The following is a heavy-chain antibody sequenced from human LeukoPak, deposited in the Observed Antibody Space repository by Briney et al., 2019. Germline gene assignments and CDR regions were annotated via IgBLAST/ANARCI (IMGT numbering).Heavy chain of an antibody. CDR1: GYTFTSYY. Sequence: ASVKVSCKASGYTFTSYYMHWVRQAPGQGLEWMGIINPSGGSTSYAQKFQGRVTMTRDTSTSTVYMELSSLRSEDTAVYYCAGGTCSGGSCYQSGGWFDPWGQGTLVTVSS. D-gene: IGHD2-15*01. CDR3: AGGTCSGGSCYQSGGWFDP. CDR2: INPSGGST. V-gene: IGHV1-46*01. J-gene: IGHJ5*02.